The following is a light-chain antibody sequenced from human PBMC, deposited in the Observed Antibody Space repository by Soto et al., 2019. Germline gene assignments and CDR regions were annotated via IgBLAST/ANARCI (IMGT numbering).Light chain of an antibody. Sequence: NVLTQSPGTLFLSPGERATLSCRASQTVSGNYVAWYQQKPGQTPRLLIYGASSRATDIPDRFSGSGSGTDFTLTITRLEPEDFAVYHCQQYGDSPLTFGGGTKVEIK. CDR2: GAS. V-gene: IGKV3-20*01. CDR3: QQYGDSPLT. J-gene: IGKJ4*01. CDR1: QTVSGNY.